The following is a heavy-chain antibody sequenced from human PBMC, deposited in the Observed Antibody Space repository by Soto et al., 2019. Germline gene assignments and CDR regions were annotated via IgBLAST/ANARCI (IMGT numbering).Heavy chain of an antibody. CDR3: AKGSGWYPPFDY. CDR2: ISGSGGST. Sequence: EVQVLESGGGLVQPGGSLRLSCAASGFAFSSYAMNWVRQAPGKGLEWVSTISGSGGSTYYADSVKGRFTISRDNPKNTLYLQMNSLRAEDTAIYSCAKGSGWYPPFDYWGQGTLVTVSS. CDR1: GFAFSSYA. V-gene: IGHV3-23*01. J-gene: IGHJ4*02. D-gene: IGHD6-19*01.